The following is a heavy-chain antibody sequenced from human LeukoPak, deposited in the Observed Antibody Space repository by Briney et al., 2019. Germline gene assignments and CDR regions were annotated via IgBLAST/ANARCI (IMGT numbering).Heavy chain of an antibody. CDR3: TTRACHAGGYSSSFYYYYGLHF. D-gene: IGHD3-16*01. CDR2: IIPIFGTA. CDR1: GNSISNYA. J-gene: IGHJ6*02. V-gene: IGHV1-69*13. Sequence: ASVKVSCKASGNSISNYAVSWVRQAPGQGFEWMGGIIPIFGTADYAQKFQGRVTITADQSTSTTYMALSSLKSEDTATYYCTTRACHAGGYSSSFYYYYGLHFWGQGTTVSVSS.